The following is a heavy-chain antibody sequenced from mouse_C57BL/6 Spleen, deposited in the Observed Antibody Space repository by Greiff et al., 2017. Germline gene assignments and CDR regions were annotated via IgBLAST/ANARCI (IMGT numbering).Heavy chain of an antibody. J-gene: IGHJ1*03. CDR2: IYPGDGDT. V-gene: IGHV1-82*01. CDR3: ARDGTGYCDV. Sequence: QVQLKESGPELVKPGASVKISCKASGYAFSSSWMNWVKQRPGKGLEWIGRIYPGDGDTNYNGKFKGKATLTADKSSSTAYMQLSSLTSEDSAVYFCARDGTGYCDVWGTGTTVTVSS. CDR1: GYAFSSSW. D-gene: IGHD4-1*01.